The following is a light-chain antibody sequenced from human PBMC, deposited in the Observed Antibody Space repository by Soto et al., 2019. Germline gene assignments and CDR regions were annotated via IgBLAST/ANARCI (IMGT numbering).Light chain of an antibody. CDR1: QSVSSN. J-gene: IGKJ4*01. V-gene: IGKV3-15*01. CDR2: GAS. CDR3: QEYNNWPALT. Sequence: EIVMTQSPATLSVSPGERATLSCRANQSVSSNLAWYQQKPGQAPRLLISGASTRATGIPDRFSGSGSGTEFTLTISSLQSEAFAVYYCQEYNNWPALTFGGGTKVEIK.